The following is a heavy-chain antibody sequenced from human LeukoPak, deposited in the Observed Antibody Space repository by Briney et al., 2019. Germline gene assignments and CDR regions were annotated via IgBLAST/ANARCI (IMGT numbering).Heavy chain of an antibody. CDR3: AGGSIYYYETGGYYFVD. CDR2: TWYDESTK. V-gene: IGHV3-33*01. Sequence: PGGSLRLSCAASGFTFSTYGMHWVRQAPGKGLEWVAVTWYDESTKYYADSVKGRFTISRDNSKNTLYLQMNSLRDEDTAIYYCAGGSIYYYETGGYYFVDWGQGTLVTVSS. CDR1: GFTFSTYG. D-gene: IGHD3-22*01. J-gene: IGHJ4*02.